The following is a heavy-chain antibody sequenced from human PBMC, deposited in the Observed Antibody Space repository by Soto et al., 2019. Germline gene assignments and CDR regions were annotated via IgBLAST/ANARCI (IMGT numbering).Heavy chain of an antibody. Sequence: SETLSLTCTVSGGSISSYYWSWIRQPPGKGLEWIGYIYYSGSTNYNPSLKSRVTISVDTSKNQFSLKLSSVTAADTAVYYCARGAYYYDSSGYYVDAFDIWGQGTMVTVSS. CDR3: ARGAYYYDSSGYYVDAFDI. CDR2: IYYSGST. J-gene: IGHJ3*02. D-gene: IGHD3-22*01. V-gene: IGHV4-59*01. CDR1: GGSISSYY.